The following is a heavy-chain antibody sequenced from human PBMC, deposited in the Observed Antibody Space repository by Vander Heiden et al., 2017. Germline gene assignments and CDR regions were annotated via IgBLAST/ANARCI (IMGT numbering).Heavy chain of an antibody. J-gene: IGHJ6*02. CDR1: GLTFSSTA. CDR2: ISGSGSNT. Sequence: VQLLESGGGVVQPGGSLRLSCAASGLTFSSTALNWVRQAPGKGLEWVSVISGSGSNTYYADSGKGRFTISRDNSKNTLYLQKSSLRAEDTAVYYCAKDFGDNGFYYGLDVWGQGTTVTVSS. V-gene: IGHV3-23*01. D-gene: IGHD1-20*01. CDR3: AKDFGDNGFYYGLDV.